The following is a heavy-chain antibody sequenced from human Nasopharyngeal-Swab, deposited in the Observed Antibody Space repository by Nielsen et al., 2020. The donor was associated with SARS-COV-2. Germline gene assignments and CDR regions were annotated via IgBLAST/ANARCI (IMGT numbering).Heavy chain of an antibody. Sequence: ASVKVSCKVSGYTLTELSMHWVRQAPGKGLEWVGGFDPEDGETIYAQKFQGRVNMTEDTSTDTAYMELSSLTSEDTAVYYCTTVAGSYGRFDYWGQGTLVTVSS. D-gene: IGHD1-26*01. CDR1: GYTLTELS. V-gene: IGHV1-24*01. J-gene: IGHJ4*02. CDR3: TTVAGSYGRFDY. CDR2: FDPEDGET.